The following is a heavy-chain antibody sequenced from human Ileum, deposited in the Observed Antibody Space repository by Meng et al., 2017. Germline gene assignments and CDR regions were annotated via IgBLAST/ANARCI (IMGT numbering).Heavy chain of an antibody. D-gene: IGHD3-22*01. CDR1: GFSCSTYD. Sequence: QGQLVESGGGVVQPGRSLRLSCAASGFSCSTYDLHGVRQAPGKGLEWVALIAYDGSNKYYADSVKGRFIISRDNSKSTLYLQMNSLRVEDTAVYYCAAIISMKVDWGQGTLVTVSS. CDR2: IAYDGSNK. J-gene: IGHJ4*02. V-gene: IGHV3-30-3*01. CDR3: AAIISMKVD.